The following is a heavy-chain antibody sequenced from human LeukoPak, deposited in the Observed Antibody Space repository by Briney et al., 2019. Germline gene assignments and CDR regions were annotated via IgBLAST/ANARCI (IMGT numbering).Heavy chain of an antibody. D-gene: IGHD4-17*01. J-gene: IGHJ4*02. Sequence: GSLKLSCAASGFPFSSYAMNWVRQAPGKGLEWVSTISNNNADTYYADSVKGRFTISRDNSKNTLYLQINSLRAEDTAVYYCAKSGTPVATWADYWGQGTLVTVSS. V-gene: IGHV3-23*01. CDR1: GFPFSSYA. CDR2: ISNNNADT. CDR3: AKSGTPVATWADY.